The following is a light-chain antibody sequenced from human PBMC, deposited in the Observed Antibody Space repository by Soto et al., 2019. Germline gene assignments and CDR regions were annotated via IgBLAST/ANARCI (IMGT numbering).Light chain of an antibody. V-gene: IGKV1-39*01. CDR3: QQTYMSPIT. Sequence: DIQLTQSPSSLAASVGDRVTITCRASERINNYINWYQQKPGRAPKLLIYRASSLQSGIPSRFSGSGSGTDFTDFTLTISSLQPEDFATYYCQQTYMSPITFGQGTRLEIK. J-gene: IGKJ5*01. CDR2: RAS. CDR1: ERINNY.